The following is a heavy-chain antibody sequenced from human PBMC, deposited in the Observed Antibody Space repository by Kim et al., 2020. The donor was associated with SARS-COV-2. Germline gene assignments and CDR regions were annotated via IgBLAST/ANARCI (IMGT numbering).Heavy chain of an antibody. D-gene: IGHD4-17*01. CDR2: YRPYNDDT. V-gene: IGHV1-18*04. Sequence: ASVKVSCKASGYQFTSFAITWVRQAPGQGFEWMGWYRPYNDDTKFGQRFRGRVTMTADTSTGTSYMELRGLTSDDTAVYYCTRHQEGYFGEFWGQGTLVTVSS. J-gene: IGHJ4*02. CDR3: TRHQEGYFGEF. CDR1: GYQFTSFA.